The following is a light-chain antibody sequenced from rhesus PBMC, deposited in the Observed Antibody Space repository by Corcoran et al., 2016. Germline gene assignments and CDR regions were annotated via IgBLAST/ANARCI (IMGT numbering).Light chain of an antibody. CDR1: QSVSSY. J-gene: IGKJ3*01. Sequence: QVMLTQSPATLSLSPGDRATLSCRASQSVSSYLAWYQQKPGQAPKRLIYGASRRATGIPDRFSGSGSGTEFTLTINSLEPEDFAVYYCQKYSSLPFTFGPGTKLEIK. CDR2: GAS. CDR3: QKYSSLPFT. V-gene: IGKV3-53*02.